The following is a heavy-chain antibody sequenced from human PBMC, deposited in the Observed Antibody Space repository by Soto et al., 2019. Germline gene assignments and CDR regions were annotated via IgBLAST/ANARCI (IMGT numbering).Heavy chain of an antibody. Sequence: QVQLVQSGAEVKKPGSSVKVSCKASGGTFSSYAITWVRQAPGQGLEWMGGIIPISGTANSAQKFQGRVTIPGDESTSTAYMELSSLRSEDTAVYYCARSQGSSTSLEIYYYYYYGMDVWGQGTTVTVSS. J-gene: IGHJ6*02. D-gene: IGHD2-2*01. CDR2: IIPISGTA. CDR1: GGTFSSYA. V-gene: IGHV1-69*01. CDR3: ARSQGSSTSLEIYYYYYYGMDV.